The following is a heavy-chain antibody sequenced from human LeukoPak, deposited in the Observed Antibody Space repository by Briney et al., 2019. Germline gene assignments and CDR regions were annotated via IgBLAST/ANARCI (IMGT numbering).Heavy chain of an antibody. J-gene: IGHJ4*02. D-gene: IGHD6-19*01. Sequence: PGGSLRLSCAASGFTFSSYAMSGVRQAPGKGLEWVSAISGSGGSTYYADSVKGRFTISRDNSKNTLYLQMNSRRAEDTAVYHCASHPTYSSGWARFDYWGQGTLVTVSS. CDR1: GFTFSSYA. V-gene: IGHV3-23*01. CDR2: ISGSGGST. CDR3: ASHPTYSSGWARFDY.